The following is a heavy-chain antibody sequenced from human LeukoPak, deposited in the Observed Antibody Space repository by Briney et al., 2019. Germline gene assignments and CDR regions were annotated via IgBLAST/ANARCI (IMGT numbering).Heavy chain of an antibody. CDR1: GYSFTNYA. J-gene: IGHJ4*02. D-gene: IGHD3-16*01. CDR2: IHPRTGNP. Sequence: ASVKVSCKASGYSFTNYAMNWVRQAPGQGLEFMGWIHPRTGNPAYAQGFSGRFVFSLDASVTTTYLQISDLKAEDTAVYFCARALDSLGGLSLPDFWGQGTLVTVSS. V-gene: IGHV7-4-1*02. CDR3: ARALDSLGGLSLPDF.